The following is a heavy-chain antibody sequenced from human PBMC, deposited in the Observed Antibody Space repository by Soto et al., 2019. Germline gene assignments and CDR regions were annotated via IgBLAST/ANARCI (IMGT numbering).Heavy chain of an antibody. CDR2: IYYSGST. Sequence: QVQLQESGPGLVKPSQTLSLTCTVSGGSISSGDYYWVWIRQPPGKGLERIGYIYYSGSTYYNPSLKSRVTISVDTSKNQFSLKLSSVTAADTAVYYCAGNGDYAVYFDYWGQGTLVTVSS. D-gene: IGHD4-17*01. V-gene: IGHV4-30-4*01. J-gene: IGHJ4*02. CDR3: AGNGDYAVYFDY. CDR1: GGSISSGDYY.